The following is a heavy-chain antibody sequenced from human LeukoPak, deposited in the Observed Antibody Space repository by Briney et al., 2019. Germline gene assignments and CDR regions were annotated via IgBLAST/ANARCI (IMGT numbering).Heavy chain of an antibody. J-gene: IGHJ4*02. D-gene: IGHD3-9*01. V-gene: IGHV3-23*01. CDR1: GFTFSSYG. CDR3: AKVSLPYDNSSYLDY. Sequence: QPGGTLRLSRAASGFTFSSYGMSWVRQAPGKGLEWVSAISGSGGSTYYADSVKGRFTISRDNSKNTLYLQMNSLRAEDTAVYYCAKVSLPYDNSSYLDYWGQGTLVTVSS. CDR2: ISGSGGST.